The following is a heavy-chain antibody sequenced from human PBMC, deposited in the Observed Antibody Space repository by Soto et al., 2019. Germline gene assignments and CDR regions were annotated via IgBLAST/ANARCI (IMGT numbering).Heavy chain of an antibody. CDR1: GFPFSSNW. J-gene: IGHJ4*02. V-gene: IGHV3-7*01. Sequence: GGSLRRSCVDSGFPFSSNWMGWVRQAPGKGLEWVANIKQDGSEKYYVDSVKGRFTISRDNAKNSLYLQMNSLRAEDTAVYYCARAPLGCSSTSCYAGDYWGQGTLVTVSS. CDR3: ARAPLGCSSTSCYAGDY. CDR2: IKQDGSEK. D-gene: IGHD2-2*01.